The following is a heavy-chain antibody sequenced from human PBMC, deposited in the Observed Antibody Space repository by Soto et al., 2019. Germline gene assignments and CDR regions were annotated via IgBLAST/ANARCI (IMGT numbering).Heavy chain of an antibody. CDR3: AKERNGGILPFDP. V-gene: IGHV3-23*01. J-gene: IGHJ5*02. Sequence: GGSLRPSSASPVFPFSGDATSWVRQAPGKGLEWVSAISGSGGSTYYADSVKGRFTISRDNSKNTLYLQMNSLRAEDTAVYYCAKERNGGILPFDPWGQGTLVTVSS. CDR2: ISGSGGST. CDR1: VFPFSGDA. D-gene: IGHD2-15*01.